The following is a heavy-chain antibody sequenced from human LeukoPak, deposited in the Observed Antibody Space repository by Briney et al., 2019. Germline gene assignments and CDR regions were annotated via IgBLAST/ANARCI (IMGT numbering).Heavy chain of an antibody. CDR2: ISAYNGNT. D-gene: IGHD2-15*01. J-gene: IGHJ4*02. CDR3: ARDSVCSGGSCYSHYFDY. Sequence: ASVKVSCKASGYTFTSYGISWVRQAPGQGLEWMGWISAYNGNTNYAQKLQGRVTMTTDTSTSTAYMELRSLRSDDTPVYYCARDSVCSGGSCYSHYFDYWGQGTLVTVSS. V-gene: IGHV1-18*04. CDR1: GYTFTSYG.